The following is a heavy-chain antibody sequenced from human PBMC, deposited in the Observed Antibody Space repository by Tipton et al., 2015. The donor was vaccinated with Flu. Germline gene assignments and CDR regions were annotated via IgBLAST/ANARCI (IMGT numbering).Heavy chain of an antibody. D-gene: IGHD3-16*01. V-gene: IGHV3-30*02. J-gene: IGHJ6*02. CDR1: GFILSSYG. Sequence: GSLRLSCAASGFILSSYGMHWVRQAPGKGLEWVAFMQYDGSNEYYADSVKGRFIVSRDISKNTMYLQMNSLRPEDTSVYWCAKDLRSGFGGGVYHYGMDVWGRGTTVTVSS. CDR3: AKDLRSGFGGGVYHYGMDV. CDR2: MQYDGSNE.